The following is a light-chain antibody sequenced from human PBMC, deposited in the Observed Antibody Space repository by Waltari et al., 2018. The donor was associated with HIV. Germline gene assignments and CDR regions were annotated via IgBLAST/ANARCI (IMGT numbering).Light chain of an antibody. Sequence: QSVLTQPPSASGALGQRVSIFCSGSSSNIGGNAVNWYQQLPGTAPKLLISSNIQRRSGVPARFSASKSVTSASLAISGLQSEDEADYYCGSWDDSLNGHVVFGGGTKLTVL. CDR3: GSWDDSLNGHVV. CDR2: SNI. J-gene: IGLJ2*01. V-gene: IGLV1-44*01. CDR1: SSNIGGNA.